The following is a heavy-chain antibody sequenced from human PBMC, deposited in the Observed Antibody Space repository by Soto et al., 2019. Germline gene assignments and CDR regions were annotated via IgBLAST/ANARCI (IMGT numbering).Heavy chain of an antibody. Sequence: PSETLSLTCTISGGSISSPSHYWGWVRQPPGKGLEWIGSIFYTGRTYYTPSLKSRVSISVDTSKNQFSLNLSSVTAADTAVYFCAGQTFTIAAASFGRSNWFDPWGPGTLVTVSS. CDR3: AGQTFTIAAASFGRSNWFDP. CDR1: GGSISSPSHY. J-gene: IGHJ5*02. D-gene: IGHD6-25*01. CDR2: IFYTGRT. V-gene: IGHV4-39*01.